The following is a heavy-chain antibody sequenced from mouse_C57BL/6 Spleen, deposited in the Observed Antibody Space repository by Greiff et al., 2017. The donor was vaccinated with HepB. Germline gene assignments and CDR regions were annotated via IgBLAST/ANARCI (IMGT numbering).Heavy chain of an antibody. CDR1: GYAFSSSW. CDR3: ANPYYYGSSPYAMDY. D-gene: IGHD1-1*01. J-gene: IGHJ4*01. V-gene: IGHV1-82*01. CDR2: IYPGDGDT. Sequence: QVQLKESGPELVKPGASVKISCKASGYAFSSSWMNWVKQRPGKGLEWIGRIYPGDGDTNYNGKFKGKATLTADKSSSTAYMQLSSLTSEDSAVYFCANPYYYGSSPYAMDYWGQGTSVTVSS.